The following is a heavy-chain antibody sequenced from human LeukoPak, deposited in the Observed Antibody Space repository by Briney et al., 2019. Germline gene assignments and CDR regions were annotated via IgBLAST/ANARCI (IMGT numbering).Heavy chain of an antibody. D-gene: IGHD3-22*01. CDR2: IIPIFGTA. CDR1: GGTFSSYA. CDR3: ARGDSSGYSSFDY. V-gene: IGHV1-69*05. J-gene: IGHJ4*02. Sequence: SVKVSCKASGGTFSSYAISWVRQAPGQGLEWMGGIIPIFGTANYVQKFQGRVTITTDESTSTAYMELSSLRSEDTAVYYCARGDSSGYSSFDYWGQGTLVTVSS.